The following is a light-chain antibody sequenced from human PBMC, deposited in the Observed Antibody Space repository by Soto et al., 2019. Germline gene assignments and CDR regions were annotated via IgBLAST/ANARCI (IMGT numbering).Light chain of an antibody. V-gene: IGKV3-20*01. J-gene: IGKJ2*01. Sequence: ILLTQSPVTLSLSPGEGATLSCRASQSVTGTNLAWYQQRAGQAPRLLIYDAVRRATGIPDRFSGSGSGTDFTLTISRLEPEDFAVYYCHQYGSSLGTFGQGTKVDIK. CDR2: DAV. CDR3: HQYGSSLGT. CDR1: QSVTGTN.